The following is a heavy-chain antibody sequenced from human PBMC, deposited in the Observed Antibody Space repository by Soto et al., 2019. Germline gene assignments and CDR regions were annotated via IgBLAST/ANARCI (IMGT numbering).Heavy chain of an antibody. CDR2: ISYDGSNK. V-gene: IGHV3-30*18. CDR3: AKARIAVAPSDC. CDR1: GFTFSSYG. Sequence: PGGSLRLSCAASGFTFSSYGMHWVRQAPGKGLEWVAVISYDGSNKYYADSVKGRFTISRDNSKNTLYLQMNSLRAEDTAVYYCAKARIAVAPSDCWGQGTLVTVS. J-gene: IGHJ4*02. D-gene: IGHD6-19*01.